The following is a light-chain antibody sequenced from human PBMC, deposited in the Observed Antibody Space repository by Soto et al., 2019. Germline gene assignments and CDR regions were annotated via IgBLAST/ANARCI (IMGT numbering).Light chain of an antibody. Sequence: QSALTQPVSVSGSPGQSITISCTGTSRDVGGYNYVSWYQQYPGKAPKLMIYEVSNRPSGVSNRFSGSKSANTASLTISGLQAEDEADYYCYSYTSSNTPVFGGGTKLTVL. CDR1: SRDVGGYNY. V-gene: IGLV2-14*01. CDR2: EVS. CDR3: YSYTSSNTPV. J-gene: IGLJ3*02.